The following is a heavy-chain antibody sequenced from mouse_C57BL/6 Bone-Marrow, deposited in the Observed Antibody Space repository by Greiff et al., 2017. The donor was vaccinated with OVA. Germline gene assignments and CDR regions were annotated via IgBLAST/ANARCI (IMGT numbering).Heavy chain of an antibody. J-gene: IGHJ2*01. V-gene: IGHV14-1*01. CDR3: TTDSYGSSPFDY. Sequence: EVQLQQSGAELVRPGASVKLSCTASGFNIKDYYMHWVKQRPEQGLEWIGRIDPEDGDTEYAPKFQGKATMTADTSSNTAYLQLSSLTSENTAVYYCTTDSYGSSPFDYWGQGTTLTVSS. D-gene: IGHD1-1*01. CDR2: IDPEDGDT. CDR1: GFNIKDYY.